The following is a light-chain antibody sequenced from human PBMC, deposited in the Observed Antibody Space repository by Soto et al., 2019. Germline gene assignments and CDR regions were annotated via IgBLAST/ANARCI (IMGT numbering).Light chain of an antibody. CDR1: QSISNY. J-gene: IGKJ2*01. CDR2: AAS. V-gene: IGKV1-39*01. CDR3: QQSYSTPYT. Sequence: DIQMTQSPASLSASVGDRVTITCRASQSISNYLNWYQQKPGKAPKLLIYAASSLQSGVPPRFNGRGSGTDFTLAISSLQPEDFATYYCQQSYSTPYTFGQGTK.